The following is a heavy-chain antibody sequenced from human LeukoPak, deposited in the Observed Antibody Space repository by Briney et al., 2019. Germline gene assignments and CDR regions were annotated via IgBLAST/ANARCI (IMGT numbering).Heavy chain of an antibody. V-gene: IGHV3-30-3*01. CDR2: ISYDGNEK. CDR1: GFTFSSYA. CDR3: ARDRWLRGLCDY. Sequence: GGSLRLSCAASGFTFSSYAMHWVRQAPGKGLEWAAVISYDGNEKYYADSVKGRFTTSRDNSMNTVYLQMNSLRAEDTAVYYCARDRWLRGLCDYWGQGTLVTVSS. D-gene: IGHD5-12*01. J-gene: IGHJ4*02.